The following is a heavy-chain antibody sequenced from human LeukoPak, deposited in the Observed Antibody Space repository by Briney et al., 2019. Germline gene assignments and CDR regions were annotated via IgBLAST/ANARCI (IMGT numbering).Heavy chain of an antibody. Sequence: SETLSLTCTVSGGSISSSSYYWGWIRQPPGKGLEWIGSIYYSGSTYYNPSLKSRVTISVDTSKNQFSLKLSSVTAADTAVYYCARSAYSSSKGTFDYWGQGTLVTVSS. J-gene: IGHJ4*02. V-gene: IGHV4-39*01. D-gene: IGHD6-13*01. CDR2: IYYSGST. CDR3: ARSAYSSSKGTFDY. CDR1: GGSISSSSYY.